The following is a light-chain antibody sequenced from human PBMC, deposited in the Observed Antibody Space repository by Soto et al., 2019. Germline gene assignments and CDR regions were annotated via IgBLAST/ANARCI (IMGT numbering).Light chain of an antibody. Sequence: QAVVTQPPSVSGAPGQRVTISCTGSSSNIGAGYDVHWYQQLPGTAPKLLIYGNSHRPSGVPDRFSGSKSGTSASLAITGLQAEDEADYSCQSYDSSLSGSVFGGGTKLTVL. CDR2: GNS. V-gene: IGLV1-40*01. CDR1: SSNIGAGYD. CDR3: QSYDSSLSGSV. J-gene: IGLJ3*02.